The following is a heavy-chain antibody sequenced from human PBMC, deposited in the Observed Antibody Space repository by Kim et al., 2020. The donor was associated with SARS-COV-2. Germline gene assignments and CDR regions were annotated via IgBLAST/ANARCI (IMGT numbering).Heavy chain of an antibody. D-gene: IGHD3-10*01. V-gene: IGHV1-18*01. CDR1: GYVFTRYV. CDR3: ATAGHFFGSGSYLRY. Sequence: ASVKVSCKASGYVFTRYVIHWVRQAPGQGLEWMGWISADNGISNYAQKLRGRVTMATETYTSTVYMELMKLRSDDTAVYYCATAGHFFGSGSYLRYWGPATLVTVSS. CDR2: ISADNGIS. J-gene: IGHJ4*02.